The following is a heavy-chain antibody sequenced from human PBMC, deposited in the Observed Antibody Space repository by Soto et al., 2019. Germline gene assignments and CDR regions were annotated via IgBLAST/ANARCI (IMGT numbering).Heavy chain of an antibody. CDR3: ASWGSGSFPYYYYYYGMDV. J-gene: IGHJ6*02. Sequence: SETLSLTCTVSGGSISSSSYYWGWIRQPPGKGLEWIGSIYYSGSTYYNPSLKSRVTISVDTSKNQFSLKLSSVTAADTAVYYCASWGSGSFPYYYYYYGMDVWGQGTTVTVSS. CDR1: GGSISSSSYY. CDR2: IYYSGST. V-gene: IGHV4-39*01. D-gene: IGHD1-26*01.